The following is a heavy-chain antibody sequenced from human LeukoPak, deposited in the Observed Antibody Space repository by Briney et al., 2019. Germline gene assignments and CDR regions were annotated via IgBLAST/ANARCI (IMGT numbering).Heavy chain of an antibody. CDR3: ARARVPIAVAGLYYFDY. J-gene: IGHJ4*02. CDR2: IKPDSGSS. Sequence: GASVNLTFKASGYSFTACYIHWLRHPPGPGNEWKGWIKPDSGSSHYAQRFQGRVTMTRDTSSSSAYMDLTRLKSGDTAVYYCARARVPIAVAGLYYFDYWGQGALVTVSS. CDR1: GYSFTACY. V-gene: IGHV1-2*02. D-gene: IGHD6-19*01.